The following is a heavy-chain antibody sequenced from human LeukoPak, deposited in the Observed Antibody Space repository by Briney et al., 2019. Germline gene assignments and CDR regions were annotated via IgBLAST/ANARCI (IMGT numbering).Heavy chain of an antibody. J-gene: IGHJ4*02. Sequence: PGGSLRLSCAASGFTLSSAAMSWVRQAPGKGLEWVSIISSSGGSTYYADSAKGRFIISRDNSKNTLYLQMNSLRAEDTAVYYCAKGSRSIAVDNLCDYWGQGSLVTVSS. D-gene: IGHD6-19*01. CDR1: GFTLSSAA. CDR3: AKGSRSIAVDNLCDY. V-gene: IGHV3-23*01. CDR2: ISSSGGST.